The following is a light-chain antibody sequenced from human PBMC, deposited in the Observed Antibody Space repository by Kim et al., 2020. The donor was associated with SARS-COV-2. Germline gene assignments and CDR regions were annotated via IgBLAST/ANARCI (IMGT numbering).Light chain of an antibody. Sequence: VSPGERAPLSCRASQSIGSNLAWYQQKPGQAPRLLISGASTRASGIPARFAGSGSGTEFTLTISSLQSEDFAVYYCQQYYDWPPCTFGQGTKLEI. CDR2: GAS. CDR1: QSIGSN. V-gene: IGKV3-15*01. CDR3: QQYYDWPPCT. J-gene: IGKJ2*02.